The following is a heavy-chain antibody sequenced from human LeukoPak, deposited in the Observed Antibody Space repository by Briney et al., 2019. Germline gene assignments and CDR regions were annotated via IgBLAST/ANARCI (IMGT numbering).Heavy chain of an antibody. D-gene: IGHD6-19*01. CDR3: ARAVSGRFDY. Sequence: GSLGLSCAASGFTFSSYWMSWIRQPPGKGLEWIGYIYYSGSTNYNPSLKSRVTISVDTSKNQFSLRLSSVTAADTAIYYCARAVSGRFDYWGQGTLVTVSS. CDR2: IYYSGST. J-gene: IGHJ4*02. V-gene: IGHV4-59*08. CDR1: GFTFSSYW.